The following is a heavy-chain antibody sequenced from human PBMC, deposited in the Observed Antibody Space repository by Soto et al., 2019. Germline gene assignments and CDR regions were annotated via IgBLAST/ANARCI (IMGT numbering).Heavy chain of an antibody. CDR2: IKNSGST. CDR3: ARVMANYFDF. V-gene: IGHV4-31*03. J-gene: IGHJ4*02. CDR1: GGSISNDNYY. Sequence: QVQLQESGPGLVKPSQTLSLTCTVSGGSISNDNYYWSWIRQHPGKGLEWIGYIKNSGSTYYNPSLMSRATVSGDSSKNQSSLRLTSVSAADTAVYYCARVMANYFDFWGQGTLVIVSS.